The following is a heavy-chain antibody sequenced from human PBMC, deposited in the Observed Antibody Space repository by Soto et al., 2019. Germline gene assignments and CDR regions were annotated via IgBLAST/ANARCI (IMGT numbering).Heavy chain of an antibody. CDR3: ARTPDI. CDR1: GGSISSGGYF. CDR2: IYHSGST. J-gene: IGHJ3*02. V-gene: IGHV4-30-2*01. Sequence: QLQLQEYGSGMVKPSQTLSLTCAVSGGSISSGGYFWSWIRQPPGKGLEWIGYIYHSGSTYYNPSLKSRVTISVDRSKNQFSLKLSSVTAADTAVYYCARTPDIWGQGTMVTVSS.